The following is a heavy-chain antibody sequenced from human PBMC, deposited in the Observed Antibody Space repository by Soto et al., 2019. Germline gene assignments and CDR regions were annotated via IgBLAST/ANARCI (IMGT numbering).Heavy chain of an antibody. CDR2: IYYSGTT. CDR3: ARLEVTATNWFHP. V-gene: IGHV4-31*03. CDR1: GGPISRGGYY. Sequence: QVQLQETGPGLVKSSQTLSLTCTVSGGPISRGGYYWSWIRQHPGKGLEWIGNIYYSGTTYYNPSLKSRVTITLDTSKNQFSLNLSSVTAADTAVYYCARLEVTATNWFHPWGQGTLVTVSS. J-gene: IGHJ5*02. D-gene: IGHD2-21*02.